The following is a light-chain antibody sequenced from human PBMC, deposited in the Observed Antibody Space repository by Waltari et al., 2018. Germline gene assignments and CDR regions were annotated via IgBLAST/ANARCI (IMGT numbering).Light chain of an antibody. CDR3: ATWDDSLSGWV. CDR1: SSNIGSNY. Sequence: QSVLTQPPSASGTPGQRVTISCSGSSSNIGSNYVYWYQKFPGTAPKLPIYGNKQRPSGVPDRFSGSKSGTSASLAISGLRSEDEADYYCATWDDSLSGWVFGGGTKLTVL. V-gene: IGLV1-47*01. CDR2: GNK. J-gene: IGLJ3*02.